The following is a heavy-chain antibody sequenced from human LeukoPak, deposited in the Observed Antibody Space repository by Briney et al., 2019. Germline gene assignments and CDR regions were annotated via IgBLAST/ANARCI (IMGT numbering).Heavy chain of an antibody. V-gene: IGHV3-48*01. CDR1: GFTFSSYS. CDR2: ISSSSSTI. J-gene: IGHJ2*01. Sequence: PGGSLRLSCAASGFTFSSYSMNGVRQAPGKGLECVSYISSSSSTIYYADAVKGRFTISRDNAKNSLYLQMNSLRAEDTAVYYCARRIGQWLARMNWYFDLWGRGTLVTVSS. D-gene: IGHD6-19*01. CDR3: ARRIGQWLARMNWYFDL.